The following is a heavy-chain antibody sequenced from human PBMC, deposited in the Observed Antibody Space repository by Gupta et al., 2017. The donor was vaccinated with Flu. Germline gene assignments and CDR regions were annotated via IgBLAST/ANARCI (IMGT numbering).Heavy chain of an antibody. CDR3: AREGYYDSGSYVYFDN. J-gene: IGHJ4*02. CDR1: GGSIKNYS. CDR2: IYYSGGT. V-gene: IGHV4-59*01. D-gene: IGHD3-10*01. Sequence: HVQLHDSGPGLAKPSDSLSLTCTVSGGSIKNYSWSWIRQPPGKGLECIGYIYYSGGTNYNPTLTNRGTISIGMSMQQFGLKLTNVTAADMAVYYCAREGYYDSGSYVYFDNLGQGTLVTVAS.